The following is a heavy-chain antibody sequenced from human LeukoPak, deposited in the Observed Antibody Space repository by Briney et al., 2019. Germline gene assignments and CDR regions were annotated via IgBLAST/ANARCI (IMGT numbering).Heavy chain of an antibody. CDR2: TYYRSKWFY. CDR1: GDSVSSNSAA. D-gene: IGHD2-8*01. CDR3: AREQMGFDY. J-gene: IGHJ4*02. Sequence: SQTLSLTCDTSGDSVSSNSAAWTWIRQSPSRGLEWLGRTYYRSKWFYEYGLSVKSRITFKSDTSKNQFSLQLNSVTPEDTAVYYCAREQMGFDYWGQGTLVTVSS. V-gene: IGHV6-1*01.